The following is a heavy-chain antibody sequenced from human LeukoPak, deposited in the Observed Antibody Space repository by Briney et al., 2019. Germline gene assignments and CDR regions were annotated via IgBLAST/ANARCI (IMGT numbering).Heavy chain of an antibody. CDR3: ARHGYSSSFDY. D-gene: IGHD6-13*01. J-gene: IGHJ4*02. CDR1: GYTSTSYY. V-gene: IGHV1-46*01. CDR2: INPSGDNT. Sequence: GASVKVSCKASGYTSTSYYMHWVRQAPGQGLEWMGIINPSGDNTNYAQKFQGRVTMTRDTSTSAVYMELSSLRSEDTAVYFCARHGYSSSFDYWGQGTLVTVSS.